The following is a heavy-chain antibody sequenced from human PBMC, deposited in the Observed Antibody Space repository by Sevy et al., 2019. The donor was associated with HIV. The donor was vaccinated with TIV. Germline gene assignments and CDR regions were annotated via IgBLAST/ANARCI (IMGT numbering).Heavy chain of an antibody. CDR3: ARDDYGSKRYYYYGMDV. V-gene: IGHV3-33*01. J-gene: IGHJ6*02. CDR2: IWYDGSNK. D-gene: IGHD4-17*01. Sequence: GGSLRLSCAASGFTFSNYGMHWVRQAPGKGLEWVAVIWYDGSNKYYADSVKGRFTISRDNSKNTMYLHMNSLRAEDTAVYYCARDDYGSKRYYYYGMDVWGQGTTVTVSS. CDR1: GFTFSNYG.